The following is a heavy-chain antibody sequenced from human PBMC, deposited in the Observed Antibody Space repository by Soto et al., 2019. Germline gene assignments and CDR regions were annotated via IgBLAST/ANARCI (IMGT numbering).Heavy chain of an antibody. CDR2: ISYDGSNK. Sequence: QVPLVESGGGVVQPGRSLRLSCAASGFTFSSYGMHLVRQAPGKGLGWVAVISYDGSNKYYADSVTGRFTISRDNSKNTLYLQMNSLRAEDTVVYYCARSPYSVSYLAYFDYWGQGTLVTVSS. CDR3: ARSPYSVSYLAYFDY. V-gene: IGHV3-30*03. D-gene: IGHD1-26*01. J-gene: IGHJ4*02. CDR1: GFTFSSYG.